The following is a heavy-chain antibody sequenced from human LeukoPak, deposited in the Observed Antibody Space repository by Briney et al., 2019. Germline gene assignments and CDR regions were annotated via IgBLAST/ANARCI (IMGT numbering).Heavy chain of an antibody. Sequence: ASVKVSCKVSGYTLTELSMHWVRQAPGKGLEWMGGFDPEDGETIYAQKFQGRVTMTEDTSTDTAYMELSSLRSEDTAVYYCATGLAKTGHYYYYGMDVWGQGTTVTVSS. J-gene: IGHJ6*02. CDR2: FDPEDGET. CDR1: GYTLTELS. CDR3: ATGLAKTGHYYYYGMDV. D-gene: IGHD7-27*01. V-gene: IGHV1-24*01.